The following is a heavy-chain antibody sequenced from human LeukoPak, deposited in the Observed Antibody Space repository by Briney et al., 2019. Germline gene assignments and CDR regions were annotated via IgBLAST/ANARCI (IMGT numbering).Heavy chain of an antibody. D-gene: IGHD2/OR15-2a*01. V-gene: IGHV1-69*04. CDR3: ARDAPAFSETASFDY. Sequence: SVKVSCKASGGTFSSYATSWVRQAPGQGLEWMGRIIPILGIANYAQKFQGRVTITADKSTSTAYMELSSLRSEDTAVYYCARDAPAFSETASFDYWGQGTLVTVSS. CDR2: IIPILGIA. J-gene: IGHJ4*02. CDR1: GGTFSSYA.